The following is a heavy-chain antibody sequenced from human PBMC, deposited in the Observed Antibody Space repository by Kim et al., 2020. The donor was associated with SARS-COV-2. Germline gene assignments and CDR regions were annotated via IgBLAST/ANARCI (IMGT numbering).Heavy chain of an antibody. V-gene: IGHV7-4-1*02. Sequence: ASVKVSCKASGYTFTSYAMNWVRQAPGQGLEWMGWINTNTGNPTYAQGFTGRFVFSLDTSVSTAYLQISSLKAEDTAVYYCARIPRIAVAGTVRGSYYGLGYWGQGTLVTVSS. J-gene: IGHJ4*02. D-gene: IGHD6-19*01. CDR1: GYTFTSYA. CDR3: ARIPRIAVAGTVRGSYYGLGY. CDR2: INTNTGNP.